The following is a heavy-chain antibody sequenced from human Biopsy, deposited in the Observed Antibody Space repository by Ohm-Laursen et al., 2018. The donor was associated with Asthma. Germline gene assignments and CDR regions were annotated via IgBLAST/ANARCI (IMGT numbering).Heavy chain of an antibody. D-gene: IGHD2-15*01. J-gene: IGHJ6*02. V-gene: IGHV3-7*05. CDR3: ARGGGAMDV. Sequence: SLRLSCAASGFTFGTYDMTWVRQAAGKGLEWVANIKLDGGVTKYVDSVRGRFTISRDNAKNSLYLQMNSLRDEETALYYCARGGGAMDVWGRGTTVTVSS. CDR2: IKLDGGVT. CDR1: GFTFGTYD.